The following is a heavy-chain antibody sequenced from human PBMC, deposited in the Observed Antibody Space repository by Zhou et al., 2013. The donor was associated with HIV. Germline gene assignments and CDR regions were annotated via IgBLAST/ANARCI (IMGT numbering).Heavy chain of an antibody. V-gene: IGHV1-69*05. D-gene: IGHD5-12*01. CDR1: GGTFSTYA. Sequence: QVQLVQSGAEVKKPGSSVKVSCKASGGTFSTYAISWVRQAPGQGLEWMGGIIPIFGTANYAQKFQGRVTITTDESTSTAYMELSSLRSEDTAVYFCAREEVATTYFDYWGQGTLVTVSS. J-gene: IGHJ4*02. CDR3: AREEVATTYFDY. CDR2: IIPIFGTA.